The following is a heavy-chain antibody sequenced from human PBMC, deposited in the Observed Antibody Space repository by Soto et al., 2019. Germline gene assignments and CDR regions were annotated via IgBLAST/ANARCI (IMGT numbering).Heavy chain of an antibody. Sequence: QVQLVQSGAEVKKPGSSVKVSCKASGGTFSSYAISWVRQAPGQGLEWMGGIISIFDTADYAQKFQGRVTITADESTSTAYMELSSLRSEDTAVYYCARRDYDSSGYYDLGYWGQGTLVTVSS. V-gene: IGHV1-69*12. CDR2: IISIFDTA. CDR3: ARRDYDSSGYYDLGY. J-gene: IGHJ4*02. D-gene: IGHD3-22*01. CDR1: GGTFSSYA.